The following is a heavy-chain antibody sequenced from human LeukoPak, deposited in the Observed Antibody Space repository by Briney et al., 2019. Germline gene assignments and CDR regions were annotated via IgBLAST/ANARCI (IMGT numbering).Heavy chain of an antibody. V-gene: IGHV3-48*01. CDR1: GFTFSSYS. D-gene: IGHD3-3*01. CDR2: ISSSSSTI. CDR3: ARDLSYYDFWSGYSFDY. Sequence: GGSLRLSCAASGFTFSSYSMNWVRQAPGKGLEWVSYISSSSSTIYYADSVKGRFTISRDNAKNSLYLQMNSLRAEDTAVYYCARDLSYYDFWSGYSFDYWGQGTLVTVSS. J-gene: IGHJ4*02.